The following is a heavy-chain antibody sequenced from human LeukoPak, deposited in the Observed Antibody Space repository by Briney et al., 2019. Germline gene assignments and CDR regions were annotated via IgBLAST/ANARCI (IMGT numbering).Heavy chain of an antibody. CDR1: GGSISSNTYY. J-gene: IGHJ4*02. V-gene: IGHV4-39*07. CDR3: ARDYQGGYGDKTVDY. CDR2: IYYSGST. Sequence: PSETLSLTCTVSGGSISSNTYYWGWIRQPPGKGLEWIASIYYSGSTYYNPSLKSRVTTSVDTSKNQFSLKLSSVTAADTAVYYCARDYQGGYGDKTVDYWGQGTLVTVSS. D-gene: IGHD5-18*01.